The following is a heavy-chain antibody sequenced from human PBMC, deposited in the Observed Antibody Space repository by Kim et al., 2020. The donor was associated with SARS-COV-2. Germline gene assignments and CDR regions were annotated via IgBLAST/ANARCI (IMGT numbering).Heavy chain of an antibody. Sequence: SETLSLTCTVSGGSISSGGYYWSWIRQHPGKGLEWIGYIYYSGSTYYNPSLKSRVTISVDTSKNQFSLKLSSVTAADTAVYYCAREGHCSSTSCRGYWFDPWGQGTLVTVSS. CDR3: AREGHCSSTSCRGYWFDP. CDR1: GGSISSGGYY. J-gene: IGHJ5*02. D-gene: IGHD2-2*01. CDR2: IYYSGST. V-gene: IGHV4-31*03.